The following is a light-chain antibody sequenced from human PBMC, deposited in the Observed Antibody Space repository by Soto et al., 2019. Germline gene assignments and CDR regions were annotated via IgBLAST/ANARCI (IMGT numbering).Light chain of an antibody. CDR3: SSYTTRNTEV. V-gene: IGLV2-14*03. J-gene: IGLJ1*01. Sequence: QSALTPPASVSGSPGQSISISCIGTSSDVGAFNYVSWYQHHPGKAPQLIIYDVTSRPSGVSNRFSASKSGNTASLTISGLQAEDEADYYCSSYTTRNTEVFGTGTKVTVL. CDR2: DVT. CDR1: SSDVGAFNY.